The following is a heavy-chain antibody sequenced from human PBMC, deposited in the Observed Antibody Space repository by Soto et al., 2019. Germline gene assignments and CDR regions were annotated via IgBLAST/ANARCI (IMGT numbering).Heavy chain of an antibody. Sequence: GGSLRLSCAASGFTFSSYAMHWVRQAPGKGLEWVAVISYDGSNKYYADSVKGRFTISRDNSKNTLYLQMNSLRAEDTAVYYCARDDAGVVIFLGDYGDYSERLPYFDYWGQGTLVTVSS. CDR2: ISYDGSNK. D-gene: IGHD4-17*01. CDR1: GFTFSSYA. V-gene: IGHV3-30-3*01. J-gene: IGHJ4*02. CDR3: ARDDAGVVIFLGDYGDYSERLPYFDY.